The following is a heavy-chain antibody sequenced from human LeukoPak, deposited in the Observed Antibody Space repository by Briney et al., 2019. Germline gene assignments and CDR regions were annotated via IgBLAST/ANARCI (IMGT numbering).Heavy chain of an antibody. D-gene: IGHD1-26*01. CDR1: GFTFSNAW. CDR3: AREESGSYFDVRRSRAFDI. Sequence: PGGSLRLSCAASGFTFSNAWMSWIRQPPGKGLEWIGYIYYSGSTNYNPSLKSRVTISVDTSKNQFSLKLSSVTAADTAVYYCAREESGSYFDVRRSRAFDIWGRGTMVTVSS. V-gene: IGHV4-59*01. J-gene: IGHJ3*02. CDR2: IYYSGST.